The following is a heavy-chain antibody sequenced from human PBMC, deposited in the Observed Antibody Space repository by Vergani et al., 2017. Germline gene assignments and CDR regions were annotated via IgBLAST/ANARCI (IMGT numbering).Heavy chain of an antibody. CDR1: GCTFSSYA. J-gene: IGHJ4*02. CDR3: ASGDGDYPTVYYVDY. V-gene: IGHV1-69*01. Sequence: QVQLVQSGAEVKQPGSSVKVSCKASGCTFSSYAISWVRQAPGPGLEWMGGIIPIFGTANYAQKFQGRVTITADESTSTAYMELSSLRSEDTAVYYCASGDGDYPTVYYVDYWGQGTLVTVSS. D-gene: IGHD4-17*01. CDR2: IIPIFGTA.